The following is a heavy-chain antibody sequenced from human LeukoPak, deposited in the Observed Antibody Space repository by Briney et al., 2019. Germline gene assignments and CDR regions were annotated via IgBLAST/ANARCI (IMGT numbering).Heavy chain of an antibody. J-gene: IGHJ4*02. CDR3: ARQYCSGGTCYLGIDY. CDR2: IYPADSDT. Sequence: GESLEISCKGSGYSFTTYWIGWVRQMPGKGLEWMGIIYPADSDTRYSPSFQGQVTISADKSISTAYLQWSSLKASDTAMYYCARQYCSGGTCYLGIDYWGQGTLVTVSS. V-gene: IGHV5-51*01. D-gene: IGHD2-15*01. CDR1: GYSFTTYW.